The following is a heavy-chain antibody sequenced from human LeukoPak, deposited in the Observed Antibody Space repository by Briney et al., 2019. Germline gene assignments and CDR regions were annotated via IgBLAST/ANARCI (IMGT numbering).Heavy chain of an antibody. J-gene: IGHJ4*02. Sequence: KSSETLSLTCTVSGGSISSYYWSWIRQPPGKGLEWIGYIYYSGSTNYNRSLKSRVTISVDTSKNQFSLKLSSVTAADTAVYYCARFFNRRAFDYWGQGTLVTVSS. V-gene: IGHV4-59*08. D-gene: IGHD1-14*01. CDR1: GGSISSYY. CDR2: IYYSGST. CDR3: ARFFNRRAFDY.